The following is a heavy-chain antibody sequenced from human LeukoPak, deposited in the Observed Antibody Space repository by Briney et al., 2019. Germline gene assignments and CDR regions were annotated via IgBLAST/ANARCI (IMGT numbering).Heavy chain of an antibody. CDR2: IYYSGST. D-gene: IGHD3-22*01. V-gene: IGHV4-39*01. CDR1: GGSISSSSYY. Sequence: PSETLSLTCTVSGGSISSSSYYWGWIRQPPGKGLEWIGSIYYSGSTYYNPSLKSRVTISVDTSKNQFSLKLSSVTAADTAVYYCARRDYYDSSGSPDYWGQGTLVTVSS. J-gene: IGHJ4*02. CDR3: ARRDYYDSSGSPDY.